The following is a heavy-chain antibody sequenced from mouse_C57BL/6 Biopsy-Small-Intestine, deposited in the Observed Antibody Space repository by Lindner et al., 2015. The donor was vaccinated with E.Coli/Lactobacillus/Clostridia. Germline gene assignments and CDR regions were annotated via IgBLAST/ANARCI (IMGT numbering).Heavy chain of an antibody. J-gene: IGHJ4*01. V-gene: IGHV5-17*01. CDR2: INSSSSTI. CDR3: ARPHYYAMDY. CDR1: GFTFSDYG. Sequence: VQLQESGGGLVKPGGSLKLSCAASGFTFSDYGMHWVRQAPEKGLEWVAYINSSSSTIYYADTVKGRFTISRDNAKNTLFLQMTSLRSEDTAMYYCARPHYYAMDYWGQGTSVTVSS.